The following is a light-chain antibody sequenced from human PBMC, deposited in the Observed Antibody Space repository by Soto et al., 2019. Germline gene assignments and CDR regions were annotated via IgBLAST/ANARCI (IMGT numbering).Light chain of an antibody. CDR2: AGS. CDR1: QVIDNY. J-gene: IGKJ1*01. Sequence: DIQMTQSPSSLSASVGDRVTITCRASQVIDNYLAWYQQQPGKVPRLLIYAGSVLQAGVLPRFTGSGSGTDFTLTISSLQPEDVATYFCQKYNSAPWTFGQGTKVEIK. V-gene: IGKV1-27*01. CDR3: QKYNSAPWT.